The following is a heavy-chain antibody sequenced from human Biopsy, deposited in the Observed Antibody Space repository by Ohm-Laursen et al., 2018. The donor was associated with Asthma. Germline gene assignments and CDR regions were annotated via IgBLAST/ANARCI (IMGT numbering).Heavy chain of an antibody. CDR2: IKHISE. CDR3: ARSLIVADGSDAFDI. D-gene: IGHD3-22*01. V-gene: IGHV1-46*01. CDR1: GYTFSSYQ. Sequence: GASVKVSCKASGYTFSSYQMHWVRQAPGQGLEWLGMIKHISEYAQKFQGRVTMTRDTSTSTVYMELSSLRSGDTAVYYCARSLIVADGSDAFDIWGQGTMVTVSS. J-gene: IGHJ3*02.